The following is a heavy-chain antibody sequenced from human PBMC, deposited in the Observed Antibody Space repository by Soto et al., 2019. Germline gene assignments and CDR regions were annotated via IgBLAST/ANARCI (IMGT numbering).Heavy chain of an antibody. CDR1: GGSFSGYY. Sequence: QVQLQQWGAGLLKPSETLSLTCAVYGGSFSGYYWNWIRQPPGKGLEWIGKINHSESTSYNPSLKSRVTVEVDTSKNQFSLRLSSVTAADTAVYYCARGRGSYSLPFDYWGQGTLVSVSS. J-gene: IGHJ4*02. CDR3: ARGRGSYSLPFDY. D-gene: IGHD3-10*01. CDR2: INHSEST. V-gene: IGHV4-34*01.